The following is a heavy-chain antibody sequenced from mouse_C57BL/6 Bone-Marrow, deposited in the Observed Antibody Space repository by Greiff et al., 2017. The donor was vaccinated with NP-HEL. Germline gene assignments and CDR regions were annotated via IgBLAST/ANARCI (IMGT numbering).Heavy chain of an antibody. CDR1: GYTFTSYW. J-gene: IGHJ2*01. Sequence: VQLQQPGAELVKPGASVKMSCKASGYTFTSYWITWVKQRPGQGLEWIGDIYPGSGSTNYNEKFKSKATLTVDKSSSTAYMQLSSLTSEDSAVYYCARWLDYWGQGTTLTVSS. V-gene: IGHV1-55*01. CDR2: IYPGSGST. CDR3: ARWLDY.